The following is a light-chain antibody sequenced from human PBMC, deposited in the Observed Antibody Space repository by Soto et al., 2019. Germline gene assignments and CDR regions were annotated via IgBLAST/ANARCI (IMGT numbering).Light chain of an antibody. CDR2: KAS. Sequence: DIQMTQSPSTLSASVGDGVTITCRASQSISSWLAWYQQKPGKAPKLLIYKASSLESGVPSRFSGSGSGTEFTLTISSRQPDDFATYYCQQYNSYPITFGQGTRLEMK. V-gene: IGKV1-5*03. CDR3: QQYNSYPIT. J-gene: IGKJ5*01. CDR1: QSISSW.